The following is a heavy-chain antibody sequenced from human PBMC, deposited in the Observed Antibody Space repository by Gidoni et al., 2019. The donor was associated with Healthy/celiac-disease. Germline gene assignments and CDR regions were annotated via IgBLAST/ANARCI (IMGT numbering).Heavy chain of an antibody. CDR3: AKFAGLTGVMDV. CDR1: GSPFSSYA. CDR2: ISGSGGST. Sequence: EVQLLESGGGLVQPGVSLSLSFAAAGSPFSSYAMSWVRQAPGKGLEWVSAISGSGGSTYYADSVKGRFTISRDKSKNTLYLQMNSLRAEDTAVYYCAKFAGLTGVMDVWGKGTTVTVSS. D-gene: IGHD7-27*01. J-gene: IGHJ6*04. V-gene: IGHV3-23*01.